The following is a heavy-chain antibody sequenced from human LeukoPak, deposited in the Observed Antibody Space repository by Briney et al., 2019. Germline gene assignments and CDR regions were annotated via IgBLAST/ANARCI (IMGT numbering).Heavy chain of an antibody. D-gene: IGHD1-26*01. Sequence: ASVKVSCKASGYTFTGYYIHWVRQAPGQGLEWMGWINPNSGGTNYAQKFQGRVTMTRDTSISTAYMDLSRLRSDGTAVYYCARGSMVGATFDYFDYWGQGTLVTVSS. V-gene: IGHV1-2*02. CDR3: ARGSMVGATFDYFDY. J-gene: IGHJ4*02. CDR2: INPNSGGT. CDR1: GYTFTGYY.